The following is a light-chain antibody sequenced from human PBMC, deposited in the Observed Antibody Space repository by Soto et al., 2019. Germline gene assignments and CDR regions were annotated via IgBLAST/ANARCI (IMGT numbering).Light chain of an antibody. V-gene: IGKV1-9*01. CDR1: QGIRTY. CDR3: LQVDVYPWT. Sequence: IQLPQPPASLSACVGGRFTITCRASQGIRTYLAWYQQKPGKAPKLLIYSASTLQSGVPSRFSGSGSGTDFTLTISSLQPEDFATYYCLQVDVYPWTFGQGTKVDI. CDR2: SAS. J-gene: IGKJ1*01.